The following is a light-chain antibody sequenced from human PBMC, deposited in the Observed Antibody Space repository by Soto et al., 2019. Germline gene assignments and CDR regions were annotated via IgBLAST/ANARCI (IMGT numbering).Light chain of an antibody. CDR2: GAS. V-gene: IGKV3-15*01. CDR1: QSVSIS. CDR3: QQYDNWPPWT. J-gene: IGKJ1*01. Sequence: EIVMTQSPATLSVSPGERATLSCRASQSVSISLAWYQQKPGQAPRLLIYGASSRVTGFPARFSGSGSGTEFTLTISSLQSEDFAVYYCQQYDNWPPWTFGQGTKVEIK.